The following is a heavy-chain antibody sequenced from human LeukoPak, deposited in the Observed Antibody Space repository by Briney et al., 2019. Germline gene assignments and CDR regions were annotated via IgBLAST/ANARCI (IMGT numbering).Heavy chain of an antibody. CDR1: GGSISSSSYY. D-gene: IGHD3-22*01. CDR2: IHYSRQS. Sequence: SVTLSLTCTVSGGSISSSSYYWRWIRQPPGKGLDYIGSIHYSRQSYYTPSLKSRVTLSVDTSKHQFSLQLSFVTAADTAVYYCARQRGVSGFPRMSDFWGQGTLVTVSS. CDR3: ARQRGVSGFPRMSDF. V-gene: IGHV4-39*01. J-gene: IGHJ4*02.